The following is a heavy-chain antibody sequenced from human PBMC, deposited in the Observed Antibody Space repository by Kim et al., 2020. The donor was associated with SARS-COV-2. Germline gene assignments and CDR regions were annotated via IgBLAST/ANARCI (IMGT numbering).Heavy chain of an antibody. CDR1: GFKFDDYG. CDR2: INWKSESI. J-gene: IGHJ4*02. CDR3: TKDNDRDSDGPLDY. V-gene: IGHV3-9*01. Sequence: GGSLRLSCAASGFKFDDYGMHWVRQVPGKGLEWVSGINWKSESIGYADSVKGRFTTSRDNDKKSLYLQLNSLRVEDTALYYCTKDNDRDSDGPLDYWGQGTLVTVSS. D-gene: IGHD2-21*02.